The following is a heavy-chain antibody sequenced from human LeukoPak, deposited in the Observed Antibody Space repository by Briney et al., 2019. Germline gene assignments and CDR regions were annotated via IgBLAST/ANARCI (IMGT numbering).Heavy chain of an antibody. CDR1: GYSFTSYW. J-gene: IGHJ4*02. CDR2: IYPGDSDT. CDR3: ARGYYDSSGYYYSSAFDY. V-gene: IGHV5-51*01. D-gene: IGHD3-22*01. Sequence: GESLKISCKGSGYSFTSYWIGWVRQMPGKGLEWMGIIYPGDSDTRYSPSFQGQVTISADKSISTAYLQWSSLKASDTAMYYCARGYYDSSGYYYSSAFDYWGQGTLVTVSS.